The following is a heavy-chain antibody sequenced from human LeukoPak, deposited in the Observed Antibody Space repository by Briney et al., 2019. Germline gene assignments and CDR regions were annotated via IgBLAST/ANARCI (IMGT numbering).Heavy chain of an antibody. CDR3: ARSGGLQKFDY. V-gene: IGHV3-30-3*01. CDR2: ISYDGNTI. Sequence: PGRSLRLSCAASEFTFSNYALHWVRQAPGKGLQWVAVISYDGNTIHYADSVKGRFIISRDTSKNTPYLQMNSLRAEDTAVYYCARSGGLQKFDYWGQGTLVTVSS. CDR1: EFTFSNYA. D-gene: IGHD4-11*01. J-gene: IGHJ4*02.